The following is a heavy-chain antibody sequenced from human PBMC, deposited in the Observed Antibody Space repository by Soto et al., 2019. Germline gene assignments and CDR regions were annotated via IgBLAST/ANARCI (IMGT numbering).Heavy chain of an antibody. J-gene: IGHJ4*02. CDR1: GFTFSSYA. CDR3: AKDSGRSGESEIFDY. Sequence: GGSLRLSCAASGFTFSSYAMSWVRQAPGKGLEWVSAISGSGGSTYYADSVKGRFTISRDNSKNTLYLQMTSLRAEDTAVDYCAKDSGRSGESEIFDYWGQGTLVTVSS. D-gene: IGHD3-10*01. CDR2: ISGSGGST. V-gene: IGHV3-23*01.